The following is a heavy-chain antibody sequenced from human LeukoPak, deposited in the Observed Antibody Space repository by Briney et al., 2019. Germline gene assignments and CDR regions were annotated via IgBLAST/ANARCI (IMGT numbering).Heavy chain of an antibody. CDR3: ARGGGPKYSSSWSRWFDP. Sequence: ASVKVSCKASGYTFTSYDINWVRQATGQGLEWMGWMNPNSGNTGYAQKFQGRVTMTRNTSISTAYMELSSLTSEDTAVYSCARGGGPKYSSSWSRWFDPWGQGTLVTVSS. CDR1: GYTFTSYD. CDR2: MNPNSGNT. D-gene: IGHD6-13*01. J-gene: IGHJ5*02. V-gene: IGHV1-8*01.